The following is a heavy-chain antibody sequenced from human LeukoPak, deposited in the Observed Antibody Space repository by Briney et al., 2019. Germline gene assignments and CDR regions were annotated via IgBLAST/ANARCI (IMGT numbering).Heavy chain of an antibody. CDR2: IYSGGGT. Sequence: GGSLRLSCAASGFTVSSNYMSWVRQAPGKGLEWASVIYSGGGTYYADSVKGRFTISRDNSKNTLYLQMNSLRAEDTAVYYCARGGCGGDCYPALIFQHWGQGTLVTVSS. CDR1: GFTVSSNY. D-gene: IGHD2-21*02. V-gene: IGHV3-66*01. J-gene: IGHJ1*01. CDR3: ARGGCGGDCYPALIFQH.